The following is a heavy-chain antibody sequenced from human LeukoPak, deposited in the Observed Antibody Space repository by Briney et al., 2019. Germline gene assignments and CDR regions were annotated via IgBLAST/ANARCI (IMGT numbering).Heavy chain of an antibody. V-gene: IGHV3-11*01. CDR2: ISSSGSST. CDR3: ARVLGSGYSPFDY. J-gene: IGHJ4*02. Sequence: PGGSLRLSCAASGFTSSDYYMSWIRQAPGKGLEWVSYISSSGSSTFYADSVKGRFTISRDNTKNSLYLQMNSLRAEDTAVYYCARVLGSGYSPFDYWGQGSLVTVSS. D-gene: IGHD6-19*01. CDR1: GFTSSDYY.